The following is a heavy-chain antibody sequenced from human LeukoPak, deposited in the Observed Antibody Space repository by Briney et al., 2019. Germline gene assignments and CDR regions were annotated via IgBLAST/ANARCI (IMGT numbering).Heavy chain of an antibody. J-gene: IGHJ4*02. CDR3: ARHIATRIPFDY. D-gene: IGHD1-1*01. V-gene: IGHV4-39*01. Sequence: SETLSLTRTVSGGSISSYYWSWIRQPPGKGLEWIGSIYYSGSTYYNPSLKSRVTISVDTSKNQFSLKLSSVTAADTAVYYCARHIATRIPFDYWGLGTLVTVSS. CDR2: IYYSGST. CDR1: GGSISSYY.